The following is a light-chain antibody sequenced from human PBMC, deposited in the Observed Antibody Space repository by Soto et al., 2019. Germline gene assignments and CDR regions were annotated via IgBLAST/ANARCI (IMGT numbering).Light chain of an antibody. CDR3: QQYNDWPRT. CDR1: QSVGTY. J-gene: IGKJ1*01. V-gene: IGKV3-15*01. CDR2: GAS. Sequence: EIVMTQSPATLSVSPGERATLSCRASQSVGTYLAWYQQKPGQAPRLLIYGASTRAAGISSRFSGGGSGTEFTLTISSLQSEDFAIYYCQQYNDWPRTFGQGTK.